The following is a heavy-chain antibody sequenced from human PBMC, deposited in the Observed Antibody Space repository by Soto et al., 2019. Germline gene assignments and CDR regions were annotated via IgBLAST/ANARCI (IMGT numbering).Heavy chain of an antibody. D-gene: IGHD2-21*02. Sequence: PSETLSLTCTVSGGSLSRYYWSWIRQTPGKGLEWIGHIYSSGSTNYSPSLKSRVTISVDTSKNHFSLQLTSVTAADTAVYYCARHEYCGGDCYPPYYFDSRAQRALVTGSS. J-gene: IGHJ4*02. V-gene: IGHV4-59*08. CDR3: ARHEYCGGDCYPPYYFDS. CDR1: GGSLSRYY. CDR2: IYSSGST.